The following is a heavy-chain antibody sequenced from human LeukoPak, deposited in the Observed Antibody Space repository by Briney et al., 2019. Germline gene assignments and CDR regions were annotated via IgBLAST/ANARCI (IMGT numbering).Heavy chain of an antibody. D-gene: IGHD6-13*01. V-gene: IGHV3-53*01. CDR1: GFDVSDKY. CDR3: ARVTFSSSWYYFDY. J-gene: IGHJ4*02. Sequence: PGGSLRLSCASSGFDVSDKYMNWVRQAPGQGLEWVSLIYSGGSTYYADSVKGRFTISRDNSQNTVYLQMTSVSDEDTALYYCARVTFSSSWYYFDYWGQGTLVTVSS. CDR2: IYSGGST.